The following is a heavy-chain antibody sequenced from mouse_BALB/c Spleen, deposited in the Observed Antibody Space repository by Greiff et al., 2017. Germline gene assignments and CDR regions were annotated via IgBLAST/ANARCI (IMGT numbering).Heavy chain of an antibody. D-gene: IGHD1-1*01. CDR2: INPSTGYT. Sequence: QVHVKQSGAELAKPGASVKMSCKASGYTFTSYWMHWVKQRPGQGLEWIGYINPSTGYTEYNQKFKDKATLTADKSSSTAYMQLSSLTSEDSAVYYCARSNYGSRYYYAMDYWGQGTSVTVSS. J-gene: IGHJ4*01. CDR1: GYTFTSYW. V-gene: IGHV1-7*01. CDR3: ARSNYGSRYYYAMDY.